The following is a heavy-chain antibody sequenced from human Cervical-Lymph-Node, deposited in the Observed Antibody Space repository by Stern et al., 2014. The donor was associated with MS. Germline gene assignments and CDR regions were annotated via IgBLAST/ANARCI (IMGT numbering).Heavy chain of an antibody. V-gene: IGHV3-23*01. Sequence: EVQLLESGGGLVQPGGSLRLSCAASGFTFSIYAMSWVRQAPGKGLEWVSAISGSGDRTYYADSVKGRFTISRDNSKNTLYLQMNSLRAEDTAVYYCAKEGIAVASFDYWGQGTLVTVSS. CDR2: ISGSGDRT. CDR1: GFTFSIYA. J-gene: IGHJ4*02. CDR3: AKEGIAVASFDY. D-gene: IGHD6-19*01.